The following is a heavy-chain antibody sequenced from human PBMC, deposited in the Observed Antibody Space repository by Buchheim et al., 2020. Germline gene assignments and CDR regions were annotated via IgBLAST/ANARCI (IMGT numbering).Heavy chain of an antibody. V-gene: IGHV4-34*01. Sequence: QVQLQQWGAGLLKPSETLSLTCAVYGGSFSGYSWSWIRQPPGKGLEWIGEINHSGSTNYNPSLKSRVTISVDTSKNQFSLKLSSVTAADTAVYYCARVGGHGYFSYYYYMDVWGKGTT. CDR1: GGSFSGYS. D-gene: IGHD2-15*01. CDR2: INHSGST. J-gene: IGHJ6*03. CDR3: ARVGGHGYFSYYYYMDV.